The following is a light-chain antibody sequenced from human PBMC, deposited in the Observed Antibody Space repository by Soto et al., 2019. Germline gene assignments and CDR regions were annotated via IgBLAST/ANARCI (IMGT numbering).Light chain of an antibody. Sequence: EIVLTQSPVTLSLSPGERATLSCRASQSVSGYVAWYQQKPGQAPRLLIYDASSRATGIPDRFSGGGSGTDFTLTISRLEPEDFAVYYCQQFSSYPLTFGGGTKVDIK. CDR2: DAS. J-gene: IGKJ4*01. V-gene: IGKV3-20*01. CDR3: QQFSSYPLT. CDR1: QSVSGY.